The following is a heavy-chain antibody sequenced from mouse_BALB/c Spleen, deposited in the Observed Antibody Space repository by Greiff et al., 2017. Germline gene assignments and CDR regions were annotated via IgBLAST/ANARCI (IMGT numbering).Heavy chain of an antibody. J-gene: IGHJ2*01. CDR2: IDPSDSYT. CDR1: GYTFTSYW. V-gene: IGHV1-69*02. Sequence: QVQLQQPGAELVKPGASVKLSCKASGYTFTSYWMHWVKQRPGQGLEWIGEIDPSDSYTNHNQKFKGKATLTVDKSSSTAYMQLSSLTSEDSAVYYCAGYPYGRGSFDYWGQGTTLTVSS. D-gene: IGHD1-1*01. CDR3: AGYPYGRGSFDY.